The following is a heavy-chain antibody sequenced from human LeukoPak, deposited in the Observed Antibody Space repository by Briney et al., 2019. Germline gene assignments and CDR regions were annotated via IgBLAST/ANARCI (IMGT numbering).Heavy chain of an antibody. D-gene: IGHD3-22*01. CDR1: GYSISSGYY. CDR3: ARLEYYDSSGWDYWYFDL. Sequence: SETLSLTCTVSGYSISSGYYWSWIRQPPGKGLEWIGEINHSGSTNYNPSLKSRVTISVDTSKNQFSLKLSSVTAADTAVYYCARLEYYDSSGWDYWYFDLWGRGTLVTVSS. V-gene: IGHV4-38-2*02. CDR2: INHSGST. J-gene: IGHJ2*01.